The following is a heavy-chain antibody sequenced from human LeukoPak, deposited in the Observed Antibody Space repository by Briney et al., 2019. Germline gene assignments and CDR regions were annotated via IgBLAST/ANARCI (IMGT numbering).Heavy chain of an antibody. D-gene: IGHD5-18*01. Sequence: PGGSLRLSCAASGFTFSSYWMSWVRQAPGKGLEWVANIKQDGSEKYYVDSVKGRFTISRDNAKNSLYLQMNSLRAEDTAVYYCAREDWVGYSYGYSSEIFDYWGQGTLVTVSS. J-gene: IGHJ4*02. CDR3: AREDWVGYSYGYSSEIFDY. CDR2: IKQDGSEK. CDR1: GFTFSSYW. V-gene: IGHV3-7*01.